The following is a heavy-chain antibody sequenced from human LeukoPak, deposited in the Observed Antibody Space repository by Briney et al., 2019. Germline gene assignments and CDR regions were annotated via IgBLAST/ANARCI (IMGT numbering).Heavy chain of an antibody. CDR1: GFTFSAYA. D-gene: IGHD2-21*01. CDR3: ARADRLHGGPYLIGP. CDR2: IWYDGSNK. J-gene: IGHJ5*02. Sequence: GGSLRLSCAASGFTFSAYAMHWVRQAPGKGLEWVAVIWYDGSNKYYADSVKGRFTISRDNSKNTLYLQMNSLRAEDTAVYYCARADRLHGGPYLIGPWGQGTLVTVSS. V-gene: IGHV3-33*01.